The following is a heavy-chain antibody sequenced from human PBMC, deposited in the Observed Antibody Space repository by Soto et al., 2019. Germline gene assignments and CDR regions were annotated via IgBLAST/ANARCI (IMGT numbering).Heavy chain of an antibody. CDR2: IIPLFGTA. Sequence: GASVKVSCKASGGTFSSYAISWVRQAPGQGLEWMGGIIPLFGTANYAQKFQDRVTITADESTSTAYMELSSLRSEDTAVYYCARVYCSSTSCPMWDYYYGMDVWGQGTTVTVSS. V-gene: IGHV1-69*13. D-gene: IGHD2-2*01. J-gene: IGHJ6*02. CDR1: GGTFSSYA. CDR3: ARVYCSSTSCPMWDYYYGMDV.